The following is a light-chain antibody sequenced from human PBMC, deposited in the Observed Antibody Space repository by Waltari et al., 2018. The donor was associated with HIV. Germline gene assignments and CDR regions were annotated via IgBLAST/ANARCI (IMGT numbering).Light chain of an antibody. CDR2: RAS. J-gene: IGKJ1*01. CDR1: QSISNW. V-gene: IGKV1-5*03. Sequence: DIKMPKSPSPLSASVGDRVTITCRASQSISNWLAWYQQKPGKAPKFLIYRASNLESGVPSRFSGSGSGTEFTLTISSLQPDDFATYFCQQYNTYPRTFGQGTKVEIK. CDR3: QQYNTYPRT.